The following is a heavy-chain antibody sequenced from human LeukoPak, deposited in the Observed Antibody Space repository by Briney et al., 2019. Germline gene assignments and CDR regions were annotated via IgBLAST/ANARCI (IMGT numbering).Heavy chain of an antibody. CDR1: GYTFTSYA. Sequence: GASVKVSCKASGYTFTSYAMHWVRQAPGQRLEWMGWINAGNGNTKYSQKFQGRVTITRDTSASTAYTELSSLRSEGTAVYYCARDRYSGYSSTYFDYWGQGTLVTVSS. V-gene: IGHV1-3*01. D-gene: IGHD6-13*01. J-gene: IGHJ4*02. CDR2: INAGNGNT. CDR3: ARDRYSGYSSTYFDY.